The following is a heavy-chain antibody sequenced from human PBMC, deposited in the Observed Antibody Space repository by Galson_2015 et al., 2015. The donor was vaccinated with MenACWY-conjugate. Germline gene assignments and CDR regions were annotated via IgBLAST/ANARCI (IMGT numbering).Heavy chain of an antibody. CDR2: ISWDSGSI. V-gene: IGHV3-9*01. J-gene: IGHJ4*02. D-gene: IGHD6-19*01. Sequence: SLRLSCAGSGFTFDDKDMHWVRHAPGKGLEWVSGISWDSGSIDYADSVKGRFTISRDNAKNSLYLQISSLRAEDTALYYCAKSAEYSSGWYAIEYWGQGALVTASS. CDR3: AKSAEYSSGWYAIEY. CDR1: GFTFDDKD.